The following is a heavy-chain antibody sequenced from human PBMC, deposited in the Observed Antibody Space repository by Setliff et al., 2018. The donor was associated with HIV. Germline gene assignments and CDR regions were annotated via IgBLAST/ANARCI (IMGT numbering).Heavy chain of an antibody. D-gene: IGHD5-18*01. CDR2: ISGSSGYE. CDR3: AREVYRYDDGSESMDV. V-gene: IGHV3-21*06. Sequence: GGSLRLSCATSGFTFSGYNLNWVRQAPGKGLEWVSSISGSSGYEYYADSVKGRFTISRDSAKNSLYLQTSSLRAEDTAVYYCAREVYRYDDGSESMDVWGKGTTVTVSS. CDR1: GFTFSGYN. J-gene: IGHJ6*03.